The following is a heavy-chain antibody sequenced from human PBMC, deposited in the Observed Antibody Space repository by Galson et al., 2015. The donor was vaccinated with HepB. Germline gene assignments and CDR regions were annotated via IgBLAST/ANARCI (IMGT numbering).Heavy chain of an antibody. V-gene: IGHV3-23*01. CDR2: IGSSGRT. D-gene: IGHD3-10*02. CDR3: ARMSGRQLGNYYVKT. J-gene: IGHJ4*02. Sequence: SLRLSCAASGFPFSNFAMDWVRQAPGKGLEWVSEIGSSGRTIYADSARGRFTISRDNSENTLFLQMNGLRAEDTAIYYCARMSGRQLGNYYVKTWGQGTLVTVSS. CDR1: GFPFSNFA.